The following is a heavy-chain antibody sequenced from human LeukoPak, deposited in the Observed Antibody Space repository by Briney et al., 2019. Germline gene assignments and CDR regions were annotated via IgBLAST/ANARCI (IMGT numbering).Heavy chain of an antibody. Sequence: GRSLRLSCAASGFTFDDYAMHWVRQAPGKGLEWVSGISWNSGSIGYADSVKGRFTISRDNAKSSLSLQMNSLRAEDTAVYYCAKPYSSSSRYFDYWGQGTLVTVSS. D-gene: IGHD6-6*01. CDR1: GFTFDDYA. CDR2: ISWNSGSI. J-gene: IGHJ4*02. V-gene: IGHV3-9*01. CDR3: AKPYSSSSRYFDY.